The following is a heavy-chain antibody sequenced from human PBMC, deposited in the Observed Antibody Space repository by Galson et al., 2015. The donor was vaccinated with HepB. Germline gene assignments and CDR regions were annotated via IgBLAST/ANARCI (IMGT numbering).Heavy chain of an antibody. V-gene: IGHV3-21*01. D-gene: IGHD6-13*01. CDR3: ARDDAGYSSSWSDAFDT. CDR2: ISSSSYI. Sequence: SLRLSCAASGFTFSSYSMNWVRQAPGKGLEWVSSISSSSYIYYADSVKGRFTISRDNAKNSLYLQMNSLRAEDTAVYYCARDDAGYSSSWSDAFDTWGQGTMVTVSS. CDR1: GFTFSSYS. J-gene: IGHJ3*02.